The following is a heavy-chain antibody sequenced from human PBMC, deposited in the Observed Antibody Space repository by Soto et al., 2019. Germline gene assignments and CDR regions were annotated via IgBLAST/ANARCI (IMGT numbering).Heavy chain of an antibody. CDR3: AREPPPPVTTDYYYYGMDV. CDR2: IWYDGSNK. CDR1: GFTFSSYG. J-gene: IGHJ6*02. V-gene: IGHV3-33*01. Sequence: QVQLVESGGGVVQPGRSLRLSCAAAGFTFSSYGMHWVRQAPGKGLEWVAVIWYDGSNKYYADSVKGRFTISRDNSKNSLYLQMNSLRAEDTAVYYCAREPPPPVTTDYYYYGMDVWGQGTTVTVSS. D-gene: IGHD4-17*01.